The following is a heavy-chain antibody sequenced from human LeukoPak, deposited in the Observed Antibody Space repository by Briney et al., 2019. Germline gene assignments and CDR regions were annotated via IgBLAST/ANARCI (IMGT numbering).Heavy chain of an antibody. CDR1: GGSISSSSYY. Sequence: KPSETLSLTCTVSGGSISSSSYYWGWIRQPPGKGLEWIGSIYYSGSTYYNPSLKSRVTISVDTSKNQFSLKLSSVTAADTAVYYCARQGRWLQLFDYWGQGTLVTVSS. J-gene: IGHJ4*02. D-gene: IGHD5-24*01. CDR3: ARQGRWLQLFDY. V-gene: IGHV4-39*01. CDR2: IYYSGST.